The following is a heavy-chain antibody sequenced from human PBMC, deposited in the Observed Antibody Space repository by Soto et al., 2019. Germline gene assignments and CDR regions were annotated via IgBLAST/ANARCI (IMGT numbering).Heavy chain of an antibody. CDR3: ARAGGYCRTWCAFDI. CDR2: IYYSGST. Sequence: ALEILCLTRPIPCGSPTRYLWIWIPQPLGKGLEWIGYIYYSGSTNYNPSLKSRVTISVDTSKNQFSLKLSSVTAADTAVYYCARAGGYCRTWCAFDIWGQGTMVTVSS. V-gene: IGHV4-59*01. D-gene: IGHD2-15*01. CDR1: CGSPTRYL. J-gene: IGHJ3*02.